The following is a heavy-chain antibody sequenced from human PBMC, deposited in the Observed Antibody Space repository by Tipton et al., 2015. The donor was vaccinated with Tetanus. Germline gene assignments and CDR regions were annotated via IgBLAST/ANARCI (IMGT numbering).Heavy chain of an antibody. Sequence: SLRLSCAASGFTVSSNYMSWVRQAPGKGLEWVSVIYSGGSTYYADSVKGRFTISRGNSKNTLYLQMNSLRAEDTAVYYCASEMYYYDSSGYPFDAFDIWGQGTMVTVSS. D-gene: IGHD3-22*01. CDR2: IYSGGST. CDR1: GFTVSSNY. CDR3: ASEMYYYDSSGYPFDAFDI. V-gene: IGHV3-53*01. J-gene: IGHJ3*02.